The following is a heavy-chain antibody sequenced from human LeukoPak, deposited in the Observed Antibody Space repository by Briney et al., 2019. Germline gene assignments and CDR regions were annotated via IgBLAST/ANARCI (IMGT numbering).Heavy chain of an antibody. V-gene: IGHV4-39*01. Sequence: SETLSLTCTIFGDSVSRSDSYWDWIRQPPGKGLEWIGTIYYSGRTYYSPSLKSRVTLSVDMSNNQFSRTLSSVTAADTALYFCARRRYYDSSGYLEWGQGTLVTVSS. CDR3: ARRRYYDSSGYLE. J-gene: IGHJ1*01. D-gene: IGHD3-22*01. CDR1: GDSVSRSDSY. CDR2: IYYSGRT.